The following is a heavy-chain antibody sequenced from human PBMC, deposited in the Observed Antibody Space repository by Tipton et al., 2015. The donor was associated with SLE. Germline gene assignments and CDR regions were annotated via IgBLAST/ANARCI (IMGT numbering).Heavy chain of an antibody. CDR3: ARDADRNTRYSQFDH. CDR1: GFTFAYYG. CDR2: RNWNGEDI. J-gene: IGHJ4*02. Sequence: GSLRLSCAASGFTFAYYGMSWVRQAPVKGLEWVSGRNWNGEDIDHADSVKGRFIISRDNSKNTLYLEMNSLRAEDTAVYFCARDADRNTRYSQFDHWGQGTLVTVSS. V-gene: IGHV3-20*04. D-gene: IGHD3-9*01.